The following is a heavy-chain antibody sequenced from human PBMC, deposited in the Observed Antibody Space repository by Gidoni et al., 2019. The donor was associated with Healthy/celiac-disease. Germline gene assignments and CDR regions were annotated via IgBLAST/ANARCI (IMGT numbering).Heavy chain of an antibody. Sequence: QVQLVQSGAEVKTPGASVNVSCNASGYTVTSYYMHWVRQAPGQGLEWMGIINPSGGSTSYAQKFQGRVTMPRDTSTSTVYMELSSLRSEDTAVYYCARDGVGATTPFDYWGQGPLVTVSS. V-gene: IGHV1-46*01. CDR1: GYTVTSYY. CDR2: INPSGGST. J-gene: IGHJ4*02. CDR3: ARDGVGATTPFDY. D-gene: IGHD1-26*01.